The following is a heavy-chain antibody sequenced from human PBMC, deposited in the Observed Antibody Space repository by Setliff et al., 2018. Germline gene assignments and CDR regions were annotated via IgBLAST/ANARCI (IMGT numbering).Heavy chain of an antibody. Sequence: PSETLSLTCTVSGGSITSSYYWSWIRQPAGKGLEWIGRVYINGGTNYNPSLKSRVTISLDTSKNQFSLKLTSVTAADTAVYFCAREYVVISFVRNTHSHYGMDVWGQGTTVTVSS. CDR2: VYINGGT. CDR3: AREYVVISFVRNTHSHYGMDV. V-gene: IGHV4-4*07. CDR1: GGSITSSY. J-gene: IGHJ6*02. D-gene: IGHD2-21*01.